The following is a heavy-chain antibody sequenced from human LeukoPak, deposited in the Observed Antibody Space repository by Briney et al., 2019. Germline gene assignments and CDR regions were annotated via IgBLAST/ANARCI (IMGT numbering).Heavy chain of an antibody. J-gene: IGHJ3*02. D-gene: IGHD4-23*01. CDR2: IYPGDSDT. Sequence: GESLKISCKGSGYSFTSYWIGWVRQMPGKGLEWMGIIYPGDSDTRYSPSFQGQVSISADKSISTAYLQWSSLKASDTAMYYYARVRAQNCFEIWGQGKMVTVSS. V-gene: IGHV5-51*01. CDR3: ARVRAQNCFEI. CDR1: GYSFTSYW.